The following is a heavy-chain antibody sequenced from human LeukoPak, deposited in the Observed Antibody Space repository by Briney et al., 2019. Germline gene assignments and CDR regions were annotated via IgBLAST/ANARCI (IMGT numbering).Heavy chain of an antibody. J-gene: IGHJ4*02. CDR3: VREESGGYFDY. V-gene: IGHV1-46*01. Sequence: ASVKVSCKVSGYTLTELSMHWVRQAPGQGLEWMGWINPSVDTTNYAQKFRDRVTMTRDTSTSTVYMELSSLRSEDTAVYHCVREESGGYFDYWGQGTLVTVSS. CDR1: GYTLTELS. D-gene: IGHD2-8*02. CDR2: INPSVDTT.